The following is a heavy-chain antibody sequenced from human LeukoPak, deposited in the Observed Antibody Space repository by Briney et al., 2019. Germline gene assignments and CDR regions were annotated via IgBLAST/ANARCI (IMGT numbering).Heavy chain of an antibody. CDR2: IYHSGST. D-gene: IGHD4-11*01. J-gene: IGHJ3*02. V-gene: IGHV4-30-2*01. CDR1: GGSISSGGYY. CDR3: ARSVTTRPPDAFDI. Sequence: SQTLSLTCTVSGGSISSGGYYWSWIRQPPGKGLEWIGYIYHSGSTYYNPFLKSRVTISVDRSKNQFSLKLSSVTAADTAVYYCARSVTTRPPDAFDIWGQGTMVTVSS.